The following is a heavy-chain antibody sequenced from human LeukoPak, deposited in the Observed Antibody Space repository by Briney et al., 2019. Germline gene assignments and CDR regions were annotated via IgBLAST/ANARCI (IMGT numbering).Heavy chain of an antibody. J-gene: IGHJ4*02. Sequence: PSETLSLTCTVSGGSISSSSYYWGWIRQPPGKGLEWIGSIYYSGTTYYNPSLKSRVTMSVDTSKNQFSLKLSSVTAADTAVYYCASYDSSGYYYVWGQGTLVTVSS. V-gene: IGHV4-39*07. D-gene: IGHD3-22*01. CDR1: GGSISSSSYY. CDR2: IYYSGTT. CDR3: ASYDSSGYYYV.